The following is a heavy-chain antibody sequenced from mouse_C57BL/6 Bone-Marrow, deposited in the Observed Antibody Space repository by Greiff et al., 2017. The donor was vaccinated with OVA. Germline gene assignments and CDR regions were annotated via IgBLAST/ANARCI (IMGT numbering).Heavy chain of an antibody. CDR3: TTEGLRVNY. CDR1: GFNIKDDY. J-gene: IGHJ4*01. Sequence: VQLQQSGAELVRPGASVKLSCTASGFNIKDDYMHWVKQRPEQGLEWIGWIDPENGDTEYASKFQGKATITADTSSNTAYLQLSSLTSEDTAVYYCTTEGLRVNYWGQGTSVTVSS. D-gene: IGHD2-4*01. V-gene: IGHV14-4*01. CDR2: IDPENGDT.